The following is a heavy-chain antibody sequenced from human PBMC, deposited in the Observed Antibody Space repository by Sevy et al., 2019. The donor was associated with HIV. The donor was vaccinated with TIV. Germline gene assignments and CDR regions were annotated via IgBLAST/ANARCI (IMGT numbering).Heavy chain of an antibody. D-gene: IGHD1-1*01. J-gene: IGHJ4*02. Sequence: QSQTLSLTCTVSGDSISSYYWSWIRQPAGKGLEWIGRIYTSGRTNYNPSLKSRVTMSVDTSKNQFSLKLRSVTAADKAVYFCTRGEVQLWPSGFDYWGQGTLVTVSS. CDR3: TRGEVQLWPSGFDY. V-gene: IGHV4-4*07. CDR1: GDSISSYY. CDR2: IYTSGRT.